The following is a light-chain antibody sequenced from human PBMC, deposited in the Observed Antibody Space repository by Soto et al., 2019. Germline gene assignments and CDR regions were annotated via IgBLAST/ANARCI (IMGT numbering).Light chain of an antibody. Sequence: QAVLTQPASVSGSPGQSITISCTGTSSDVGGYNYVSWYQQHPGKAPKLLIYDVTNRPSGLSNRFSGSKSGNTASLTISGLQAEDEADYYCTSYTNRYTWVFGGGTKLTVL. J-gene: IGLJ3*02. CDR2: DVT. CDR3: TSYTNRYTWV. CDR1: SSDVGGYNY. V-gene: IGLV2-14*03.